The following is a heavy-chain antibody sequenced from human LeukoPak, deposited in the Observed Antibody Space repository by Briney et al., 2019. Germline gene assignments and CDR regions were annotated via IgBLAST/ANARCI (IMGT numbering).Heavy chain of an antibody. J-gene: IGHJ6*02. CDR1: GFTFSSYG. CDR2: IWYDGSNK. CDR3: ARSSHYYGMDV. Sequence: GGSLRLSCAASGFTFSSYGMHWVRQAPGKGLEWVAVIWYDGSNKYYADSVKGRFTISRDNSKNTLYLQMNSLRAEDTAVYYCARSSHYYGMDVWGQGTTVTVSS. V-gene: IGHV3-33*01.